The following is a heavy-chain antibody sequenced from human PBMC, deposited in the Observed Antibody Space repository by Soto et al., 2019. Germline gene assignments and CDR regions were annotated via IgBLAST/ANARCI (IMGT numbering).Heavy chain of an antibody. CDR1: GGTFRSYA. CDR3: ARSMETNYFYCMDV. D-gene: IGHD2-21*01. Sequence: ASVKVSCKASGGTFRSYAINWVRQAPGQGLEWMGGIIPMFGKPNYAEKFLGRVTISADESTRTAYMEVSSLKSEDTAVHYCARSMETNYFYCMDVWGLGTTVTVSS. CDR2: IIPMFGKP. J-gene: IGHJ6*02. V-gene: IGHV1-69*13.